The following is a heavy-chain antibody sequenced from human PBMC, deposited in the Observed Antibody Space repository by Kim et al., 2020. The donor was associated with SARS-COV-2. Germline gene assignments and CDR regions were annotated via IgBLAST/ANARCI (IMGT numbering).Heavy chain of an antibody. D-gene: IGHD3-9*01. Sequence: DYNPTLMGRLTISGDSSKNQFSLRLNSVTAADTAFYYCVTGAGWLIDYWGQGTLVTVSS. J-gene: IGHJ4*02. V-gene: IGHV4-59*03. CDR3: VTGAGWLIDY.